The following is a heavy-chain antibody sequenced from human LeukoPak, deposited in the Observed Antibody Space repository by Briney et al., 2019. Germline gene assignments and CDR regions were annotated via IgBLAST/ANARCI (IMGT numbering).Heavy chain of an antibody. D-gene: IGHD5-18*01. CDR2: INPNSGGT. Sequence: GASVKVSCKASGYTFTSYDINWVRQAPGQGLEWMGWINPNSGGTNYAQKFQGRVTMTGDTSISTAYMELSRLSSDDTAVYYCAGRPDTAIVPIFDYWGQGTLVTVSS. CDR1: GYTFTSYD. V-gene: IGHV1-2*02. J-gene: IGHJ4*02. CDR3: AGRPDTAIVPIFDY.